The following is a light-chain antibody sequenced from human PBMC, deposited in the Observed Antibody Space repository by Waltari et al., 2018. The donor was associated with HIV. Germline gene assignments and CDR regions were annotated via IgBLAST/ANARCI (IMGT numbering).Light chain of an antibody. CDR1: SSDLGASDF. J-gene: IGLJ3*02. CDR2: EVT. CDR3: SSYGDSLRVL. Sequence: QSALTQPPYASGSLGQSVTIPCTGSSSDLGASDFVSWFQRHPHSAPNLLLYEVTRRPSTVSDRFSGSRSGNTAFLTVAGLQPDDEATYFCSSYGDSLRVLFGGGTNVTVL. V-gene: IGLV2-8*01.